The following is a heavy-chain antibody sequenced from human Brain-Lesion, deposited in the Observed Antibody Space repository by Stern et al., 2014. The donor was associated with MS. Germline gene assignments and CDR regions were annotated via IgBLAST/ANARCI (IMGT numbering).Heavy chain of an antibody. D-gene: IGHD2-2*01. CDR3: ARGGRYYADY. V-gene: IGHV1-2*04. Sequence: VQLVESGAEVKKPGASVRVSCEASGNSFTHFYIHWVRQAPGQGLEWMGWINPKSGGTKFAQKFQGWVTITRDTSMTTAYMEVTSLTSDDTAVYYCARGGRYYADYWGQGTLVTVSS. CDR2: INPKSGGT. J-gene: IGHJ4*02. CDR1: GNSFTHFY.